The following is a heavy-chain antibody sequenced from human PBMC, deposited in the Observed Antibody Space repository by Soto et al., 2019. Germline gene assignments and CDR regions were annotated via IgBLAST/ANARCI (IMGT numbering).Heavy chain of an antibody. CDR3: ARKWFRYCSGGSCYAYYYGMDV. J-gene: IGHJ6*02. Sequence: PGGSLRLSCAASGFTFSSYSMNWVRQAPGKGLEWVSYISSSSSTIYYADSVKGRFTISRDNAKNSLYLQMNSLRDEDTAVYYCARKWFRYCSGGSCYAYYYGMDVWGQGTTVTVSS. D-gene: IGHD2-15*01. CDR1: GFTFSSYS. V-gene: IGHV3-48*02. CDR2: ISSSSSTI.